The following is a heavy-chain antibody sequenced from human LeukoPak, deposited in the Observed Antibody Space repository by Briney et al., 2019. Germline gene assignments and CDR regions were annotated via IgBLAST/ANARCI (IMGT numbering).Heavy chain of an antibody. CDR2: IYYSGST. CDR1: GGSISSSSYY. J-gene: IGHJ3*02. V-gene: IGHV4-39*07. D-gene: IGHD3-22*01. Sequence: SETLSLTCTVSGGSISSSSYYWGWIRQPPGKGPEWIGSIYYSGSTYYNPSFKSRVTISVDTSKNQFSLKLSSVTAADTAVYYCARDRGGSSGYYPGHDAFDIWGQGTMVTVSS. CDR3: ARDRGGSSGYYPGHDAFDI.